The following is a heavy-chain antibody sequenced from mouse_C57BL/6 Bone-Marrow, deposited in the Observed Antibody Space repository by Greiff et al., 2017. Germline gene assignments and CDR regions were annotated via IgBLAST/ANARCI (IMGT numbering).Heavy chain of an antibody. CDR2: IDPSDSYT. V-gene: IGHV1-69*01. Sequence: VQLQQPGAELVMPGASVKLSCKASGYTFTSYWMHWVKQRPGQGLEWIGEIDPSDSYTNSNQKFKGKSTLTVDKSSTTAYMQLSSLTSEDSAVYYSARDYYGSSGAMDYWGQGTSVTVSS. CDR3: ARDYYGSSGAMDY. CDR1: GYTFTSYW. J-gene: IGHJ4*01. D-gene: IGHD1-1*01.